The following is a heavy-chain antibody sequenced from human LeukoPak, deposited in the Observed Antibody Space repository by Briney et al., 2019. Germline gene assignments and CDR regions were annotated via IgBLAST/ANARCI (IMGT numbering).Heavy chain of an antibody. CDR2: INPNSGGT. V-gene: IGHV1-2*02. Sequence: GASVKVSCKASGGTFSSYAISWVRQAPGQGLEWMGWINPNSGGTNYAQKFQGRVTMTRDTSISTAYMELSRLRSDDTAVYYCARDPLQYCSSTSCEPLDYWGQGTLVTVSS. CDR3: ARDPLQYCSSTSCEPLDY. CDR1: GGTFSSYA. J-gene: IGHJ4*02. D-gene: IGHD2-2*01.